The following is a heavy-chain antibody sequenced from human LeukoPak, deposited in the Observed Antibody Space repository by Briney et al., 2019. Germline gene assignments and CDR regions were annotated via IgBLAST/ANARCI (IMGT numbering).Heavy chain of an antibody. CDR3: ARDKRYYDFWSGYLADY. V-gene: IGHV1-2*02. CDR2: INPNSGGT. Sequence: GASVKVSCKVSGYTLTELSMHWVRQAPGKGLEWMGWINPNSGGTNYAQKFQGRVTMTRDTSISTAYMELSRLRSDDTAVYYCARDKRYYDFWSGYLADYWGQGTLVTVSS. CDR1: GYTLTELS. D-gene: IGHD3-3*01. J-gene: IGHJ4*02.